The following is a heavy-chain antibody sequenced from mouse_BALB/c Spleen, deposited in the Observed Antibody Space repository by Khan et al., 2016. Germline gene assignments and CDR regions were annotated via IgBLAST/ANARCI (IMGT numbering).Heavy chain of an antibody. D-gene: IGHD1-1*01. CDR2: INPYNDGT. CDR1: GYTFTSYV. J-gene: IGHJ4*01. CDR3: ARSLYREAMDY. Sequence: EVQLQESGPELVKPGASVKMSCKASGYTFTSYVMHWVKQKPGQGLEWIGYINPYNDGTKYNEKFKGKATLTSDKSSSTAYMELSSLTSEDSAVYSCARSLYREAMDYWGQGTSVTVAS. V-gene: IGHV1S136*01.